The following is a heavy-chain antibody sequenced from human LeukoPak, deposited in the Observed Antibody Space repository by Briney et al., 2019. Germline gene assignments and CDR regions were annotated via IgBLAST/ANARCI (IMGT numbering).Heavy chain of an antibody. CDR2: IKQDGSEK. V-gene: IGHV3-7*01. CDR3: ARLIVGAIDY. CDR1: GFTFSNYW. J-gene: IGHJ4*02. D-gene: IGHD1-26*01. Sequence: GGSLRLSCAASGFTFSNYWMSWVRQAPGEGLEWVANIKQDGSEKYYVDSGKGRFTISRDNAKNSLYLQMNSLRAEDTAVYYCARLIVGAIDYWGQGTLVTVSS.